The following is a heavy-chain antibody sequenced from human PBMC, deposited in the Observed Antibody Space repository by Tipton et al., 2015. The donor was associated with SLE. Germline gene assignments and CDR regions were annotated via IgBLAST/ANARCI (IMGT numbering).Heavy chain of an antibody. V-gene: IGHV4-61*01. Sequence: TLSLTCTVSGGSISSTTFYWSWIRQPPGKGLEWIGYIYYSGSTNYNPSLKSRVTISVDTSKNQFSLKLSSVTAADTAVYYCARVTYDYYGSGSPRLYWFDPWGQGTLVTVSS. CDR2: IYYSGST. D-gene: IGHD3-10*01. CDR3: ARVTYDYYGSGSPRLYWFDP. J-gene: IGHJ5*02. CDR1: GGSISSTTFY.